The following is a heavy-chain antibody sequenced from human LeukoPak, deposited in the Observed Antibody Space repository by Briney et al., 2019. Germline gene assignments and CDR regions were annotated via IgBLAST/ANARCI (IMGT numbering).Heavy chain of an antibody. D-gene: IGHD3-3*01. CDR2: ISYDGSNK. CDR3: ARPYYDFWSGYSENAYVGY. V-gene: IGHV3-30-3*01. Sequence: PGGSLRLPCAASGFTFSSYAMHWVRQAPGKGLEWVAVISYDGSNKYYAASVKGRFPISRDSSKNTLYLQMNSLRAEDTAVYYCARPYYDFWSGYSENAYVGYWGQGTLVTVSS. J-gene: IGHJ4*02. CDR1: GFTFSSYA.